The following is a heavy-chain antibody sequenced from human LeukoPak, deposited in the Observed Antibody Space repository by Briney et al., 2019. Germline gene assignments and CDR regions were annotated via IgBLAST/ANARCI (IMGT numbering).Heavy chain of an antibody. CDR1: GGTCSSYA. D-gene: IGHD3-22*01. Sequence: GASVKVSCKASGGTCSSYAISWVRQAPGQGLEWMGRIIPIFGTANYAQKFQGRVTITTDESTSTAYMELSSLRSEDTAVYYCARDGPSGYYPDYWGQGTLVTVSS. CDR2: IIPIFGTA. CDR3: ARDGPSGYYPDY. V-gene: IGHV1-69*05. J-gene: IGHJ4*02.